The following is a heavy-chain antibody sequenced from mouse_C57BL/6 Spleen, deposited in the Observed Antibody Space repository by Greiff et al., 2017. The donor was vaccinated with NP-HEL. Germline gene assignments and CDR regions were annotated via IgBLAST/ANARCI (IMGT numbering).Heavy chain of an antibody. D-gene: IGHD2-1*01. V-gene: IGHV1-76*01. CDR1: GYTFTDYY. Sequence: VQLQQSGAELVRPGASVKLSCKASGYTFTDYYINWVKQRPGQGLEWIARIYPGSGNTYYNEKFKGKATLTAEKSSSTAYMQLSSLTSEDSAVYVCARGDYGNYYYYAMDYWGQGTSVTVSS. CDR2: IYPGSGNT. J-gene: IGHJ4*01. CDR3: ARGDYGNYYYYAMDY.